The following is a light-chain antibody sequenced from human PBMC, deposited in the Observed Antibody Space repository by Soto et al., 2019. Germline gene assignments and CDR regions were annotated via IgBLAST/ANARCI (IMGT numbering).Light chain of an antibody. J-gene: IGLJ2*01. CDR3: QSYDSSRGV. CDR1: SGSIASNY. Sequence: NFMLTQPHSVSESPGKTVTISCTRSSGSIASNYVQWYQQRPGSAPTTVIYEDNQRPSGVPDRFSGSIDSSSNSASLTISGLKTEDEADYCCQSYDSSRGVFGGGTKVTVL. CDR2: EDN. V-gene: IGLV6-57*04.